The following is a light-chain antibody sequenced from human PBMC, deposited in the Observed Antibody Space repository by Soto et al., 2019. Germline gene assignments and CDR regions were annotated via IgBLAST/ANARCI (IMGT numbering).Light chain of an antibody. J-gene: IGKJ5*01. CDR2: GAS. V-gene: IGKV3-15*01. CDR1: QSVSSD. CDR3: QQYDNLPPIT. Sequence: EIVMTQSPATLPVSPGERATLSCRASQSVSSDLAWYHQKPGQAPRLLIYGASTRATGIPARFSGSGSGTDFTFTISSLQPEDIATYYCQQYDNLPPITFGQGTRLEIK.